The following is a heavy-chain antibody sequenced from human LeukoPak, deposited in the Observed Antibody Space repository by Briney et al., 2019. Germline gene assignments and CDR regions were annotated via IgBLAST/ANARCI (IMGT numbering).Heavy chain of an antibody. V-gene: IGHV3-23*01. Sequence: GGSLRLSCAASGFTFSSYAMSWVRQAPGKGLEWVSAISGSGGSTYYADSVKGRFTISRDNSKNTLYLQVNSLRAEDTAVYYCAKNIAVAGTNYYYGMDVWGKGTTVTVSS. CDR2: ISGSGGST. CDR1: GFTFSSYA. D-gene: IGHD6-19*01. CDR3: AKNIAVAGTNYYYGMDV. J-gene: IGHJ6*04.